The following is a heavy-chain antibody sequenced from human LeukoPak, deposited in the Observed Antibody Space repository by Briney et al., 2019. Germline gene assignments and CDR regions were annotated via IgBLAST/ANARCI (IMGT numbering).Heavy chain of an antibody. D-gene: IGHD6-6*01. Sequence: SQTLSLTCTVSGGSISSGDYYWTWIRQPPGKGLEWMGYISYSGSMYYNPSLKSRLTISVDTSKNQFSLKLRSVTAADTAVYYCARGRPEYRYYFDYWGQGTLVTVSS. CDR2: ISYSGSM. V-gene: IGHV4-30-4*01. CDR3: ARGRPEYRYYFDY. J-gene: IGHJ4*02. CDR1: GGSISSGDYY.